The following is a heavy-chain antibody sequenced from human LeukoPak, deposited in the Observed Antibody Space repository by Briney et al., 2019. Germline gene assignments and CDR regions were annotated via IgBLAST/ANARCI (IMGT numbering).Heavy chain of an antibody. J-gene: IGHJ4*02. Sequence: PGGSLRLSCAASGFTFSSYGMPGVRQAPGKGLEWVAVISYDGSDKYSADSVKGRFTISRDNSKNTLYLQMNSLRAEDTAVYYCAKNAHYQGYSYGGIDYWGQGTLVTVSS. D-gene: IGHD5-18*01. CDR2: ISYDGSDK. CDR3: AKNAHYQGYSYGGIDY. V-gene: IGHV3-30*18. CDR1: GFTFSSYG.